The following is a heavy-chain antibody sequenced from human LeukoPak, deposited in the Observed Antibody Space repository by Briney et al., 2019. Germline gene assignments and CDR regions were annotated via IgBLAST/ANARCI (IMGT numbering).Heavy chain of an antibody. V-gene: IGHV3-30*02. D-gene: IGHD2-15*01. CDR3: AKARKVVSYYFDY. CDR1: GFTFSSYG. J-gene: IGHJ4*02. CDR2: IRYDGSNK. Sequence: GGSLRLSCAASGFTFSSYGMHWVRQAPGKGLEWVAFIRYDGSNKYYADSVKGRFTISRDNSKNTLYLQMNSLRAEDTAVYYCAKARKVVSYYFDYWGQGTLVTVSS.